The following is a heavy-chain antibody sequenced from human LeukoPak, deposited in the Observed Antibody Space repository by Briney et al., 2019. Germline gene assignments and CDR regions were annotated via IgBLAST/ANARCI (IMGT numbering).Heavy chain of an antibody. J-gene: IGHJ4*02. CDR3: ARVQGGGYRTADY. Sequence: GGSLRLSCAASGFIVRSSYMSWVRQAPGKGLEWVSVIYSDGTTYNADSVKGRFTISRDNSKNTLFLQMNSLRGEDTAMYYCARVQGGGYRTADYWGQGTLVTVSS. CDR2: IYSDGTT. CDR1: GFIVRSSY. D-gene: IGHD6-19*01. V-gene: IGHV3-53*05.